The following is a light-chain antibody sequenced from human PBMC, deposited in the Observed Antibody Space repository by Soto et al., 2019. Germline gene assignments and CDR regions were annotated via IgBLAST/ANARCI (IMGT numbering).Light chain of an antibody. Sequence: EIVMTQSPATLSVSPGERATLSCRASQSVSSNLAWYQQKPGQAPRLLIYGASPRATGIPARFIGSGSGTEFTLTISSLQSEDFAVYYCQQYNNWPLLTFGGGTKVEIK. J-gene: IGKJ4*01. CDR1: QSVSSN. CDR3: QQYNNWPLLT. CDR2: GAS. V-gene: IGKV3-15*01.